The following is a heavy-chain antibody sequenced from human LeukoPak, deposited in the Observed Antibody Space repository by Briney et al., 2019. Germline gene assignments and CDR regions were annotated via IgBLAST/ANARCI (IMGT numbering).Heavy chain of an antibody. CDR3: ARDSEFLGGERNAFDI. J-gene: IGHJ3*02. V-gene: IGHV4-34*01. CDR2: INHSGST. CDR1: GGSFSGYY. Sequence: SETLSLTCAVYGGSFSGYYWSGIPHPPGKGLEWMGEINHSGSTNYNPSLKSRVTISVDTSKNQFSLKLSSVTAADTAVYYCARDSEFLGGERNAFDIWGQGTMVTVSS. D-gene: IGHD3-16*01.